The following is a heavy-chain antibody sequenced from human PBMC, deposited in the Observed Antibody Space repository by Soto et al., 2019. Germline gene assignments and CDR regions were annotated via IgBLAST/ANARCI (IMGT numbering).Heavy chain of an antibody. Sequence: GESLKISCKGSGYSFTSYWISWVRQMPGKGLEWMGRIDPSDSYTNYSPSFQGHVTISADKSISTAYLQWSSLKASDTAMYYCARHEPTVVVRAAIGYYYYGMDVWGQGTTVTVSS. D-gene: IGHD2-2*01. V-gene: IGHV5-10-1*01. CDR3: ARHEPTVVVRAAIGYYYYGMDV. CDR1: GYSFTSYW. CDR2: IDPSDSYT. J-gene: IGHJ6*02.